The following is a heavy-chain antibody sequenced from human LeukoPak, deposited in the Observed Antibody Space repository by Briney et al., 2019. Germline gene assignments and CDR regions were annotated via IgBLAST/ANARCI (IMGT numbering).Heavy chain of an antibody. V-gene: IGHV3-21*01. CDR1: GFTFSSYS. D-gene: IGHD3-3*01. CDR3: ARDRPSYDFWSGYSPYYNYGMDV. CDR2: ISSSSSYI. Sequence: PGGSLRLSCAASGFTFSSYSMNWVRQAPGKGLEWVLSISSSSSYIYYADSVKGRFTISRDNAKNSLYLQMNSLRAEDTAVYYCARDRPSYDFWSGYSPYYNYGMDVWGQGTTVTVSS. J-gene: IGHJ6*02.